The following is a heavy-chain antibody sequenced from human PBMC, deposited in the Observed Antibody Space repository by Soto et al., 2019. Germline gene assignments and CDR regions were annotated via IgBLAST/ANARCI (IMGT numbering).Heavy chain of an antibody. J-gene: IGHJ3*02. V-gene: IGHV3-33*01. D-gene: IGHD3-9*01. CDR2: IWYDGSNK. CDR3: ARGGDILTGYRNDAFDI. CDR1: GFTFSSYG. Sequence: GGSLRLSCAASGFTFSSYGMHWVRQAPGKGLEWVAVIWYDGSNKYYADSVKGRFTISRDNSKNTLYLQMNSLRAEDTAVYYCARGGDILTGYRNDAFDIWGQGTMVTVSS.